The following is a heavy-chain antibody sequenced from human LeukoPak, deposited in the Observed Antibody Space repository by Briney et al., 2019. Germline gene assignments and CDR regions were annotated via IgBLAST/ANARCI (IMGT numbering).Heavy chain of an antibody. V-gene: IGHV3-21*01. D-gene: IGHD5-24*01. Sequence: PGGSLRLSCAASGFTFSSYSMNWVRQAPGKGLEWASSISSSSSYIYYADSVKGRFTISRDNAKNSLYLQMNSRRAEDTAVYYCARDVEMATMGFAFDYWGQGTLVTVSS. CDR3: ARDVEMATMGFAFDY. J-gene: IGHJ4*02. CDR1: GFTFSSYS. CDR2: ISSSSSYI.